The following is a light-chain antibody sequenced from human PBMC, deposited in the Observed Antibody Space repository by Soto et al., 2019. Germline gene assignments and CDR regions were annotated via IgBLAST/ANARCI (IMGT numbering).Light chain of an antibody. V-gene: IGKV3-20*01. CDR1: QSVNNNY. CDR3: QQYGSSPT. CDR2: GAS. J-gene: IGKJ2*01. Sequence: EIVLTQSPGTLSLSPGERATLSCRASQSVNNNYLAWYQQRPGQAPRLLIYGASSRATGIPDRFSGSGSGTDFTLAISRLEPEDLAVNYCQQYGSSPTFGQGTNQEIK.